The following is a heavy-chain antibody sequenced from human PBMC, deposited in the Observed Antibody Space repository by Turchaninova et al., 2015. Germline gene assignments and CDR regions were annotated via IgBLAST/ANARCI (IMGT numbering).Heavy chain of an antibody. D-gene: IGHD3/OR15-3a*01. J-gene: IGHJ4*02. V-gene: IGHV5-51*01. CDR3: ARSLDEDY. Sequence: EVQLVQSGAEVKKPGESLKISCKGSGYSFTNYWIGWVRQLPGKGLEWRGITYPGDSATSYSPSFHGQVTISVDKSINTASLQWSSLKASDTAMYYCARSLDEDYWGQGTLVTVSS. CDR2: TYPGDSAT. CDR1: GYSFTNYW.